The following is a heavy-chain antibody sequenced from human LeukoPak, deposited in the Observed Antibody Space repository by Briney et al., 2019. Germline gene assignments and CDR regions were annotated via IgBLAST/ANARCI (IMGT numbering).Heavy chain of an antibody. CDR1: GFSFSSYG. CDR3: ASAWHLGIVVVMLDS. Sequence: GGSLRLSCAASGFSFSSYGMHWVRQAPGKGLEWVAVISHDGSNKYYADSVKGRFTISRDNSKNTLYLQMNSLRVEDTAVYYCASAWHLGIVVVMLDSWGQGNLVTVSS. J-gene: IGHJ4*02. D-gene: IGHD3-22*01. CDR2: ISHDGSNK. V-gene: IGHV3-30*03.